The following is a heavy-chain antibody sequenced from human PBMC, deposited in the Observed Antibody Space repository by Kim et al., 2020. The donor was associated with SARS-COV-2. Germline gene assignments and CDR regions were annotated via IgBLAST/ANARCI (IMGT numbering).Heavy chain of an antibody. D-gene: IGHD3-3*01. CDR3: ARGGFYDFWNGYYTGINYDYGLDV. J-gene: IGHJ6*02. Sequence: GGSLRLSCAASGFTFNSYNMNWVRQAPGKGLEWVSSITSSSTYRHYADSVKDRFTISRDNANNSLYLQMNNLRVEDTAVYYCARGGFYDFWNGYYTGINYDYGLDVWGQGTTVTVSS. CDR1: GFTFNSYN. V-gene: IGHV3-21*01. CDR2: ITSSSTYR.